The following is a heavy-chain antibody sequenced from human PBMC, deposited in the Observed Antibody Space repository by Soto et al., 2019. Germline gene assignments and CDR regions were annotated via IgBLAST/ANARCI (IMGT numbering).Heavy chain of an antibody. J-gene: IGHJ5*02. CDR1: GGSFSSYY. CDR3: ARLTLFGDYYNWFDP. D-gene: IGHD4-17*01. Sequence: PSETLSLTCTVSGGSFSSYYWSWIRQPPGKELEWIGDINYSGSTNYNPSLKSRVTISVDTSKNQFSLKLSSVTAADTVVYYCARLTLFGDYYNWFDPWGQGTLVTVSS. CDR2: INYSGST. V-gene: IGHV4-59*08.